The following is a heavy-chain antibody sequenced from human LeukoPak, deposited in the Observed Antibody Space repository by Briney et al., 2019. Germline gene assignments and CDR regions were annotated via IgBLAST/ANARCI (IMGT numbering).Heavy chain of an antibody. D-gene: IGHD6-13*01. J-gene: IGHJ5*02. V-gene: IGHV7-4-1*02. CDR3: ASLAAAGTGEGWFDP. CDR1: GYTFTSYA. CDR2: INTNTGNP. Sequence: GASVKVSCKASGYTFTSYAMNWVRQTPGQGLEWMGWINTNTGNPTYAQGFTGRFVFSLDTSVSTAYLQISSLKAEDTAVYYCASLAAAGTGEGWFDPLGPGNPGHRLL.